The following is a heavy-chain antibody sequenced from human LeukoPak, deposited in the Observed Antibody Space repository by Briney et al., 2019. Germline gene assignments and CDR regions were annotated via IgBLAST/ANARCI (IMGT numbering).Heavy chain of an antibody. CDR3: ARGTPVPIDYYYYYYMDV. CDR2: ISAYNGNT. V-gene: IGHV1-18*01. Sequence: ASVKVSCKASGYTFTSYGISWVRQAPGQGLEWMGWISAYNGNTNYAQKLQGRVTMTTDTSTSTAYMRLRSLRSDDTAVYYCARGTPVPIDYYYYYYMDVWGKGTTVTVSS. CDR1: GYTFTSYG. J-gene: IGHJ6*03.